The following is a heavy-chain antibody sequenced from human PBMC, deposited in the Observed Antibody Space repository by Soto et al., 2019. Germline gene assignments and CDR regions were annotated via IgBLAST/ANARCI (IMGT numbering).Heavy chain of an antibody. CDR1: GFTFSSYS. D-gene: IGHD2-15*01. CDR2: ISSSSSYI. CDR3: ARAMLMGGSCYSSFAFEI. J-gene: IGHJ3*02. V-gene: IGHV3-21*01. Sequence: GVYPGLSIAASGFTFSSYSMNWVRQAPGKGLEWVSSISSSSSYIYYADSVKGRFTISRDNAKNSLYLQMNSLRAEDTAVYYCARAMLMGGSCYSSFAFEIWGQGKMVTV.